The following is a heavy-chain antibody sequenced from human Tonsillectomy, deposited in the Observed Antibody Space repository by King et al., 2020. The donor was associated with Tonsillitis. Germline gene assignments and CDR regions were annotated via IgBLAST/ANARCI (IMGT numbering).Heavy chain of an antibody. CDR2: ISYDGSNK. CDR1: GFTFSSYG. J-gene: IGHJ4*02. D-gene: IGHD2-2*01. CDR3: AKDEGCGLGYCSSTSYLDY. V-gene: IGHV3-30*18. Sequence: VQLVESGGGVVQPGRSLRLSCAASGFTFSSYGMHWVRQAPGKGLEWVAVISYDGSNKYYADSVKGRFTISRDNSKNTLYLQMNSLRAEDTAVYYCAKDEGCGLGYCSSTSYLDYWGQGTLVTVSS.